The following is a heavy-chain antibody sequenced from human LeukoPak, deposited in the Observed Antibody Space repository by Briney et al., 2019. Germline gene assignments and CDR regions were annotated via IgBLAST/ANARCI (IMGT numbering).Heavy chain of an antibody. Sequence: TGGSLRLSCAASGFTFGGYRMSWVRQAPGKGLEWVANIQQDGSRKYYVDSVKGRFTISRDNAESSMYLQMNSLRAEDTAVYYCARDTENTDIWGGYAYWGQGALVTVSS. D-gene: IGHD3-3*01. CDR3: ARDTENTDIWGGYAY. CDR1: GFTFGGYR. CDR2: IQQDGSRK. V-gene: IGHV3-7*01. J-gene: IGHJ4*02.